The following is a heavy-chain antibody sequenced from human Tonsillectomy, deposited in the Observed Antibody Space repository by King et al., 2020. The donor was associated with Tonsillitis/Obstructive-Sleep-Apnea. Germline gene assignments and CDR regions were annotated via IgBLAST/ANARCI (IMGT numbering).Heavy chain of an antibody. J-gene: IGHJ6*03. CDR1: GFTFSSYG. D-gene: IGHD3-9*01. CDR2: IWYDGSNK. Sequence: VQLVESGGGVVQPGRSLRLSCAASGFTFSSYGMHWVRQAPGKGLEGVAVIWYDGSNKYYADSVKGRFTISRDNSKNTLYLQMNSLRAEDTAVYYCARVDILTGYDYYMDVWGKGTTVTVSS. CDR3: ARVDILTGYDYYMDV. V-gene: IGHV3-33*01.